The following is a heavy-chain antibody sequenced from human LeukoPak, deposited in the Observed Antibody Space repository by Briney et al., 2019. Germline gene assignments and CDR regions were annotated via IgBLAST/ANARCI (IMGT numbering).Heavy chain of an antibody. D-gene: IGHD5-12*01. Sequence: ASVKVSCKASGGTFSSYAISWVRQAPGQGLEWMGGIIPIFGTANYAQKFQGRVTITTDKSTSTAYMELSSLRSDDTAVYYCARDHVSYSGYVDYWGQGTLVTVSS. CDR2: IIPIFGTA. CDR3: ARDHVSYSGYVDY. V-gene: IGHV1-69*05. J-gene: IGHJ4*02. CDR1: GGTFSSYA.